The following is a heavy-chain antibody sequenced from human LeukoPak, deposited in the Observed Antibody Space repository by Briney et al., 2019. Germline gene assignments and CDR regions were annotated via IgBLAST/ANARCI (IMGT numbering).Heavy chain of an antibody. CDR3: GRDGGPFCVFGY. J-gene: IGHJ4*02. Sequence: SGTLSLTCGVSGGSISGTNWWSWVRQPPGQGLEWIEEISLAGQTNYNPSLNGRVTMSLDKSSNPLSLHLTSVTAADTAAYFLGRDGGPFCVFGYWGQGTLVIVSS. CDR1: GGSISGTNW. CDR2: ISLAGQT. D-gene: IGHD2-15*01. V-gene: IGHV4-4*02.